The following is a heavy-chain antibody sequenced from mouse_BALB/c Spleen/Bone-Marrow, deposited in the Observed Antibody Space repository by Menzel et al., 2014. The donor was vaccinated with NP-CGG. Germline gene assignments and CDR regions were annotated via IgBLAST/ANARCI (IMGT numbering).Heavy chain of an antibody. CDR3: ARETGPRAMDY. J-gene: IGHJ4*01. D-gene: IGHD4-1*01. V-gene: IGHV5-4*02. Sequence: EVHLVESGGGLVKPGGSLKLSCAASGFTFSDYYMFWVRQTPEKRLEWVATTSDDGGNTYYRDSVKGRFTISRDNAKNKLNLQMSSLKSEDTATYHCARETGPRAMDYWGQGTSVTVSS. CDR2: TSDDGGNT. CDR1: GFTFSDYY.